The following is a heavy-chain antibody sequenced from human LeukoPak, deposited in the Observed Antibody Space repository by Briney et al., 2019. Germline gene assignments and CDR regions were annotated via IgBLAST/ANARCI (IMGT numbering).Heavy chain of an antibody. J-gene: IGHJ4*02. Sequence: GGSLRLSCAASGFTFSSYWMHWVRQAPGKGLVWVSRINTDGSSTTYADSVKGRFTISRDNSKNTLYLQMNSLRAEDTAVYYCARDPSTVVTPGIDYWGQGTLVTVSS. CDR3: ARDPSTVVTPGIDY. V-gene: IGHV3-74*01. D-gene: IGHD4-23*01. CDR2: INTDGSST. CDR1: GFTFSSYW.